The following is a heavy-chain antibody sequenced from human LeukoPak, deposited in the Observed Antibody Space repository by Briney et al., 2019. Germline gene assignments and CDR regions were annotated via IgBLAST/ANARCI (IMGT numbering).Heavy chain of an antibody. D-gene: IGHD3-22*01. CDR2: ISSNNRYI. CDR3: ARDLGSSTTMIVIWSEGGFDY. V-gene: IGHV3-21*01. Sequence: GSLLLSCAASGFTFSTYSMNWVRQAPGKGLEWVSSISSNNRYIYYADSVKGRFTISRDNAKNSLYLQMNSLRAEDTAVYYCARDLGSSTTMIVIWSEGGFDYWGQGTLVTVSS. J-gene: IGHJ4*02. CDR1: GFTFSTYS.